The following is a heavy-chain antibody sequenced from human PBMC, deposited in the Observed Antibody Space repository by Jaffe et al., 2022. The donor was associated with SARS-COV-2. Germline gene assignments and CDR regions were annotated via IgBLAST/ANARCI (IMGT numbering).Heavy chain of an antibody. CDR3: ARAKEYSSSSDSHAFDI. V-gene: IGHV4-4*02. Sequence: QVQLQESGPGLVKPSGTLSLTCAVSGGSISSSYWWSWVRQPPGKGLEWIGEIYHSGSTNYKTSLKSRVTISIDKSKNQFSLKLSSVTAADTAVYYCARAKEYSSSSDSHAFDIWGQGTRVTVSS. D-gene: IGHD6-6*01. CDR2: IYHSGST. CDR1: GGSISSSYW. J-gene: IGHJ3*02.